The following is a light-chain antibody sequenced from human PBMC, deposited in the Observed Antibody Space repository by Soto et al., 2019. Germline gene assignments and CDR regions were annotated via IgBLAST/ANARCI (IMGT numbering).Light chain of an antibody. CDR2: GAS. J-gene: IGKJ4*01. V-gene: IGKV3-15*01. Sequence: EIVMTQSPATLSVSPGERATLSCRASQSVSSNLAWYQQKPGQAPRLLIYGASTRATGIPARFSGSGSGTEFTLTISSLQSEYFAVYDCQQYNNWPPPLTFGGGTKVEIK. CDR1: QSVSSN. CDR3: QQYNNWPPPLT.